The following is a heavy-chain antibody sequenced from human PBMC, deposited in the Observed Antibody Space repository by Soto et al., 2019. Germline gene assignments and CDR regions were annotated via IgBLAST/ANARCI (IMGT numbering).Heavy chain of an antibody. D-gene: IGHD3-10*01. Sequence: QVQLVESGGGVVQPGRSLRLSCAASGFAFSSYAMHWVRQAPGKGLEWVAVISYDGSNKYYAYSVKGRFTISRDNSKNPLYLQMNSLRAEDTAVYYCARDLSGSGDWGQGTLVTVSS. CDR2: ISYDGSNK. J-gene: IGHJ4*02. CDR1: GFAFSSYA. CDR3: ARDLSGSGD. V-gene: IGHV3-30-3*01.